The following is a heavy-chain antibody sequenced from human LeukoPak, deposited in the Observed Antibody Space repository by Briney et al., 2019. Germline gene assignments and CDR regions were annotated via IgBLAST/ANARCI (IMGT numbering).Heavy chain of an antibody. CDR3: ARGRDSSSWYASLNWFDP. Sequence: ASVKVSCKASGYTFTSYDINWVRQATGQGLEWMGWMNPNSGNTGYAQKFQGRVTTTRNTSISTAYMELSSLRSEDTAVYYCARGRDSSSWYASLNWFDPWGQGTLVTVSS. D-gene: IGHD6-13*01. J-gene: IGHJ5*02. CDR2: MNPNSGNT. CDR1: GYTFTSYD. V-gene: IGHV1-8*01.